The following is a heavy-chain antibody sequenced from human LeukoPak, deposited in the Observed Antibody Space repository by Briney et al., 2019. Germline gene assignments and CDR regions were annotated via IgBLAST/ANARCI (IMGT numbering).Heavy chain of an antibody. J-gene: IGHJ4*02. V-gene: IGHV3-21*01. CDR3: ARVEREPTWTIDY. D-gene: IGHD1-26*01. Sequence: PGGALRLSCAASRFTFSSYSMNGLRQPPGKGLEGVSSISSSRSYIYYADSLKGPFTISRDNAQKSLYLQMNSLRAEDTAVYYCARVEREPTWTIDYWGQGTLVTVSS. CDR1: RFTFSSYS. CDR2: ISSSRSYI.